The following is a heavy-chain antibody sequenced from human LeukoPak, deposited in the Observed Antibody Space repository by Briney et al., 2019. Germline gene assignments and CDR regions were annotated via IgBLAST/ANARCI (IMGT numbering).Heavy chain of an antibody. CDR2: ISGSGGIT. CDR1: GFTFNNYA. J-gene: IGHJ4*02. CDR3: AKAPYCPNDVCRYFDY. V-gene: IGHV3-23*01. D-gene: IGHD2-8*01. Sequence: PGGSLRLSCAASGFTFNNYAMYWVRQAPGKGPEWESGISGSGGITYYAESVEGRFTIFRDNSKNTVFLLMNSLGADDTAVYYCAKAPYCPNDVCRYFDYWGQGILVTVSS.